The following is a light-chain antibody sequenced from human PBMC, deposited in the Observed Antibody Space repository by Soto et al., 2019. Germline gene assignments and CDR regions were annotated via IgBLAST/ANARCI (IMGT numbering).Light chain of an antibody. CDR3: CSYAGNFIWV. Sequence: QSALTQPASVSGSPGQSITISCSGTNNDIGNYDLVSWYQYHPDEAPKLIIYAGSKRPSGVSTRFSGSKSGNTASLTVSGLQAEDEGDYYCCSYAGNFIWVFGGGTKLTVL. V-gene: IGLV2-23*01. CDR2: AGS. CDR1: NNDIGNYDL. J-gene: IGLJ3*02.